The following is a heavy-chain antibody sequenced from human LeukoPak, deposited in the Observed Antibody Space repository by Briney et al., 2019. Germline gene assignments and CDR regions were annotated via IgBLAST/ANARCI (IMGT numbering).Heavy chain of an antibody. V-gene: IGHV4-31*03. J-gene: IGHJ4*02. CDR1: GGSISSGGYY. CDR3: ARPRLAGYSYGPFDS. Sequence: SETLSLTCTVSGGSISSGGYYWSWIRQHPGKGLEWIGYIYYSGSTYYNPSLKSRVTISVDTSKNQFSLKLSSVTAADTAVYYCARPRLAGYSYGPFDSWGQGTLVTVSS. CDR2: IYYSGST. D-gene: IGHD5-18*01.